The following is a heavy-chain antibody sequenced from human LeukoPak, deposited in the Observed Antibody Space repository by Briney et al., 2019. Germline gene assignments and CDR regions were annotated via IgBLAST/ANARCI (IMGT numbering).Heavy chain of an antibody. CDR3: VRENYSSGWCGIIDY. CDR2: IYTSGST. J-gene: IGHJ4*02. CDR1: GGSISSYY. V-gene: IGHV4-4*07. Sequence: SETLSLTCTVSGGSISSYYWSWIRQPAGKGLEWIGRIYTSGSTNYNPSLTSRVTMSVDTSKNQFSLKLSSVTAADTAVYYCVRENYSSGWCGIIDYWGQGTLVTVSS. D-gene: IGHD6-19*01.